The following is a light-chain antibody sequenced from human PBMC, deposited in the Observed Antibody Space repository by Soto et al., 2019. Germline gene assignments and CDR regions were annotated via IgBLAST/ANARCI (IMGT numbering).Light chain of an antibody. J-gene: IGKJ4*01. CDR1: QSVSSSY. V-gene: IGKV3-20*01. Sequence: EIVMPQSPATLSVSPGESETLSCRASQSVSSSYLAWYQQKPGQANRLLIYGASSRATGIPDRFSGSGSGTDFTLTISRLEPEEFAVYYCQQYGSSPLTVGGGNKVDIK. CDR3: QQYGSSPLT. CDR2: GAS.